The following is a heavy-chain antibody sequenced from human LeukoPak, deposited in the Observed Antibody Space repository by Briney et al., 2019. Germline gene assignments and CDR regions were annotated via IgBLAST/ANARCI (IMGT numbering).Heavy chain of an antibody. D-gene: IGHD1-1*01. CDR1: GYTFTSYD. J-gene: IGHJ3*02. V-gene: IGHV1-8*01. CDR2: MNPNSGNT. CDR3: ASTQSAVRDAFDI. Sequence: ASVKVSCKASGYTFTSYDINWVRQATGQGLEWMGWMNPNSGNTGYAQEFQGRVTMTRNTSISTAYMELSSLRSEDTAVYYCASTQSAVRDAFDIWGQGTMVTVSS.